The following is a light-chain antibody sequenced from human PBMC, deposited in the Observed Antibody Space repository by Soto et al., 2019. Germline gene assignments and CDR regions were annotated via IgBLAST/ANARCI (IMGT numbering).Light chain of an antibody. V-gene: IGLV2-14*01. CDR3: SSYGGSNNYVL. Sequence: QSALTQPASVSGSPRQSITISCTGASSEVGGYTYVSWYQQHPGKAPKLIIYEVNNRPSGVSHRFSGSKSGNTASLTISGLQAEDEADYYCSSYGGSNNYVLFGGGTKLTVL. J-gene: IGLJ2*01. CDR2: EVN. CDR1: SSEVGGYTY.